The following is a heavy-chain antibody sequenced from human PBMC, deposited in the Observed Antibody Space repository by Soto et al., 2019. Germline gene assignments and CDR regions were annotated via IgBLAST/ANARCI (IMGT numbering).Heavy chain of an antibody. CDR2: IKQDGSEK. Sequence: GGSLRLSCADSGFTFISYWINCFRQAPLKGLEWVANIKQDGSEKYYVDSVKGRFTISRDNAKNSLYLQMNSLRADDTAVYYCARVLPGGGYPHDYFDYWGQGTLVTVSS. J-gene: IGHJ4*02. D-gene: IGHD2-15*01. CDR1: GFTFISYW. V-gene: IGHV3-7*01. CDR3: ARVLPGGGYPHDYFDY.